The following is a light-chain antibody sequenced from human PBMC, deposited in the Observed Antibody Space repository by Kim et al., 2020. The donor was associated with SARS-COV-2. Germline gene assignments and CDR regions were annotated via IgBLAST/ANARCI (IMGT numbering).Light chain of an antibody. CDR3: ATWDDSLNGWV. J-gene: IGLJ3*02. Sequence: QSVLTQPPSLSGTPGQRVTVSCSGSSSSIGSNNVHWYQQLPGTAPRRLIFDNDQRPSGVPDRFSGSKSGDSASLAISGLQSEDEADYYCATWDDSLNGWVFGGGTKLTVL. CDR1: SSSIGSNN. V-gene: IGLV1-44*01. CDR2: DND.